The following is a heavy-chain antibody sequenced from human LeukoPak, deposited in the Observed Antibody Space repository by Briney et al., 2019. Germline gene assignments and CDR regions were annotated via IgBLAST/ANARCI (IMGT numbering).Heavy chain of an antibody. CDR1: GGTFSSYA. CDR2: IIPILGIA. Sequence: SVKLSCKASGGTFSSYAISWVRQAPGQGLEWMGRIIPILGIANYAQKFQGRVTITADKYTSTASIELSSLRSEDTAVYYCASSLGGFGELSPAYWGQGTLVTVSS. V-gene: IGHV1-69*04. D-gene: IGHD3-10*01. J-gene: IGHJ4*02. CDR3: ASSLGGFGELSPAY.